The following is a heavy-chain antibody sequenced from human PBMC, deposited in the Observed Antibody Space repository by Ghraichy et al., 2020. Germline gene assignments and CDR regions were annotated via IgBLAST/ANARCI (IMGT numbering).Heavy chain of an antibody. Sequence: SETLSLTCNVSGGSISSSSYYWGWIRQPPGKGLEWIGSIYYTGSTYCNPSLKSRLTISVDTSKNQFSLKLSSVTAADTAVYYCARDSLDSGIDAFDIWGQGTMVTVSS. CDR1: GGSISSSSYY. J-gene: IGHJ3*02. D-gene: IGHD6-19*01. CDR3: ARDSLDSGIDAFDI. CDR2: IYYTGST. V-gene: IGHV4-39*07.